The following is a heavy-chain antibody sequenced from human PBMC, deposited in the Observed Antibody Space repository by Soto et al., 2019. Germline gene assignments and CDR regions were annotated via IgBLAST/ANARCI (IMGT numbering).Heavy chain of an antibody. CDR3: ATRRDASYYYYGMDV. V-gene: IGHV3-23*01. CDR1: GFTFRAYA. D-gene: IGHD2-2*01. CDR2: ISGSGGST. Sequence: PVGFLRLSCAASGFTFRAYAMSWVRRAPGKGLEWVSAISGSGGSTYYADSVKGRFTISRDNSKNTLFLQMNSLRVEDTAVYYCATRRDASYYYYGMDVWGQGTTVTVSS. J-gene: IGHJ6*02.